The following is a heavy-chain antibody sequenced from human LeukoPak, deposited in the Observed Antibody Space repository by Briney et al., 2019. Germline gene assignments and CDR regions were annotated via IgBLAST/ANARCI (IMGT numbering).Heavy chain of an antibody. CDR3: AKVGLQLNPELPYDYYYMDV. Sequence: GESLRLSCAAAGFTFSSYAMSWVRQAPGKGLEWVSAISGSGGSTYYADSVKGRFTISRDNSKNTLYLQMNSLRAEDTSVYYCAKVGLQLNPELPYDYYYMDVWGKGTTVTVSS. V-gene: IGHV3-23*01. D-gene: IGHD5-24*01. CDR2: ISGSGGST. CDR1: GFTFSSYA. J-gene: IGHJ6*03.